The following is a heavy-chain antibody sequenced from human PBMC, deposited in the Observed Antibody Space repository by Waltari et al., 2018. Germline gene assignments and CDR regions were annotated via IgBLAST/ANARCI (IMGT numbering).Heavy chain of an antibody. J-gene: IGHJ6*03. Sequence: QVQLQQWGAGLLKPSETLSLTCAVYGGSFSGYYWSWIRQPPGKGLEWIGEINHRGSTNYNPSLKSRVTISVDTSKNQFSLKLSSVSAADTAVYYCARVVVVAATYYYYYMDVWGKGTTVTVPS. CDR2: INHRGST. CDR1: GGSFSGYY. V-gene: IGHV4-34*01. CDR3: ARVVVVAATYYYYYMDV. D-gene: IGHD2-15*01.